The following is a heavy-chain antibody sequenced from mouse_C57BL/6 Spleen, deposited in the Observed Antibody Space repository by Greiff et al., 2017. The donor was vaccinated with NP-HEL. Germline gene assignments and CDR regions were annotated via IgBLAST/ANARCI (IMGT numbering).Heavy chain of an antibody. J-gene: IGHJ2*01. CDR1: GYAFSSSW. CDR2: IYPGDGDT. Sequence: QVQLQQSGPELVKPGASVKISCKASGYAFSSSWMNWVKQRPGKGLEWIGRIYPGDGDTNYNGKFKGKATLTADKSSSTAYMQLSSLTSEDSAVYFCARQPLWDYFDYWGQGTTLTVSS. CDR3: ARQPLWDYFDY. D-gene: IGHD1-1*02. V-gene: IGHV1-82*01.